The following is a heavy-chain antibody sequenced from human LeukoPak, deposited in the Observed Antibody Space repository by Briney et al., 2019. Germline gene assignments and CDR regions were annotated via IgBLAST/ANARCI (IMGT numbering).Heavy chain of an antibody. CDR2: IYHSGST. J-gene: IGHJ5*02. Sequence: SETLSLTCAVSGGSISSSNWWSWVRQPPGKGLEWIGEIYHSGSTNYNPSLKSRVTISVDTSKNQFSLKLSSVTAADTAVYYCARNHVDWFDPWGQGTLVTVSS. CDR1: GGSISSSNW. V-gene: IGHV4-4*02. D-gene: IGHD1-14*01. CDR3: ARNHVDWFDP.